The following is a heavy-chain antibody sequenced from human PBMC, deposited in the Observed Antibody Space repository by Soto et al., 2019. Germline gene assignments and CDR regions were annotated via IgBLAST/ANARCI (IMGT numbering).Heavy chain of an antibody. J-gene: IGHJ4*02. Sequence: EVQLVESGGGLVQPGGSLRLSCAASGFTVSSNYMSWVRQAPGKGLEWVSVIYSGGSTYQADCVKGRFTISRDNSNNTLYHQMNSLRAEDRAVYYCASPNGRDGYNYFGYWGQGTLVTVSS. D-gene: IGHD5-12*01. CDR3: ASPNGRDGYNYFGY. CDR1: GFTVSSNY. CDR2: IYSGGST. V-gene: IGHV3-66*01.